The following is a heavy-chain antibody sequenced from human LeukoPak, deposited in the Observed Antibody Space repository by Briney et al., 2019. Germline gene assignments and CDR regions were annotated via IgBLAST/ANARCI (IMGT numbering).Heavy chain of an antibody. Sequence: SETLSLTCTVSGGSISSYYWSWIRQPPGKGLEWIGYIYYSGSTYYNPSLKSRVTISVDTSKNQFSLKLSSVTAADTAVYYCARGPTGSTGFDYWGQGTLVTVSS. CDR1: GGSISSYY. V-gene: IGHV4-59*12. CDR2: IYYSGST. J-gene: IGHJ4*02. CDR3: ARGPTGSTGFDY. D-gene: IGHD1-1*01.